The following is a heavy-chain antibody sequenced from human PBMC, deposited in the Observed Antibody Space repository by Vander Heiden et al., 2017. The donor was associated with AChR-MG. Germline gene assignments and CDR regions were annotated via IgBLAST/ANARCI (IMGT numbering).Heavy chain of an antibody. CDR2: INSDGSST. Sequence: EVQLVESGGGLVQPGGSLRLSCAASGFTFSSYWMDWVRQAPGKGLGWVSRINSDGSSTSYADSVKGRFTISRDNAKNTLYLQMNSLRAEDTAVYYCASRGYNAAFDIWGQGTMVTVSS. CDR1: GFTFSSYW. V-gene: IGHV3-74*01. J-gene: IGHJ3*02. CDR3: ASRGYNAAFDI. D-gene: IGHD1-1*01.